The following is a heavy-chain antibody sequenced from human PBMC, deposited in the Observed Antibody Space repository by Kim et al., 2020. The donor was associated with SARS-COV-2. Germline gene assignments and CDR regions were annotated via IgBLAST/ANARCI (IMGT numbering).Heavy chain of an antibody. Sequence: GGSLRLSCAASGFTVSRFAMNWVRQAPGKGLEWVAAITNNNGKTYYADSVRGRFTISRDTSTNTVYLQMDSLRAEDSALYYCAKDHPAFGWSTFEYWGQGTLVTVSS. CDR1: GFTVSRFA. CDR3: AKDHPAFGWSTFEY. J-gene: IGHJ4*02. D-gene: IGHD2-2*01. CDR2: ITNNNGKT. V-gene: IGHV3-23*01.